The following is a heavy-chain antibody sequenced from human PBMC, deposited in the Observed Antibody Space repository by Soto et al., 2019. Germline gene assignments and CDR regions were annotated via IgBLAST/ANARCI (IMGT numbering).Heavy chain of an antibody. V-gene: IGHV4-39*01. J-gene: IGHJ4*02. CDR2: IYYSGST. CDR1: GGSISSSSYY. Sequence: PSETLSLTCTVSGGSISSSSYYWGWIRQPPGKGLEWIGSIYYSGSTYYNPSLKSRVTISVDTSKNQFSLKLSSVTAADTAVYYCARHFTKGEDDSSGYYWNGIDYWGQGTLVTVSS. CDR3: ARHFTKGEDDSSGYYWNGIDY. D-gene: IGHD3-22*01.